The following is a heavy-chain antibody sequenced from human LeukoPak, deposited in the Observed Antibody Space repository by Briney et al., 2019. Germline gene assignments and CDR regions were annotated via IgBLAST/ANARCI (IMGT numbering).Heavy chain of an antibody. CDR2: FDPEDGET. CDR1: GYTFTGYY. CDR3: ATEQVVVVPAATNWFDP. Sequence: ASVEVSCKASGYTFTGYYMHWVRQAPGKGLEWMGGFDPEDGETIYAQKFQGRVTMTEDTSTDTAYMELSSLRSEDTAVYYCATEQVVVVPAATNWFDPWGQGTLVTVSS. V-gene: IGHV1-24*01. D-gene: IGHD2-2*01. J-gene: IGHJ5*02.